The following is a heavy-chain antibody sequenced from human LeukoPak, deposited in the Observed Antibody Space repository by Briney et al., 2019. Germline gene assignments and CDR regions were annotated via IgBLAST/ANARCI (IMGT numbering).Heavy chain of an antibody. CDR2: INHSGST. Sequence: SETLSLTCAVYGGSFSGYYWSWIRQPPGKGLEWIGEINHSGSTNYNPSLKSRVTISVDTSKNQCSLKLSSVTAADTAVYYCSRVDTAIVRNCDYWGQGTLVSVSS. V-gene: IGHV4-34*01. J-gene: IGHJ4*02. CDR3: SRVDTAIVRNCDY. D-gene: IGHD5-18*01. CDR1: GGSFSGYY.